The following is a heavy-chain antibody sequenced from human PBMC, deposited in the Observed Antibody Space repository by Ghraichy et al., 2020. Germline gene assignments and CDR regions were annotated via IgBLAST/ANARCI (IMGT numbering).Heavy chain of an antibody. CDR3: ARESPGDMMVRGVIGH. D-gene: IGHD3-10*01. J-gene: IGHJ4*02. CDR1: GFTFDDYG. CDR2: INGHDDNT. Sequence: GGSLRLSCAASGFTFDDYGLSWVRQAPGKGLEWVSGINGHDDNTAYADSVKGRFTISRDNAKNSLYLQMNSLRADDTAFYYCARESPGDMMVRGVIGHWGQGTL. V-gene: IGHV3-20*04.